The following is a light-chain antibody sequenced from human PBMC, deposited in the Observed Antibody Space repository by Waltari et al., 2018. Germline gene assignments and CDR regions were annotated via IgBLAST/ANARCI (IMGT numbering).Light chain of an antibody. CDR1: TLRRYY. Sequence: SSDLTQDPSVSVALGPTVRTTCQGVTLRRYYAIWYQQRPGQAPVLVLYGPGNRPSGIPDRFSGSTSGNTASLTITGAQAEDEADYYCHSRETFSTRLFGGGTRLTV. CDR3: HSRETFSTRL. CDR2: GPG. V-gene: IGLV3-19*01. J-gene: IGLJ2*01.